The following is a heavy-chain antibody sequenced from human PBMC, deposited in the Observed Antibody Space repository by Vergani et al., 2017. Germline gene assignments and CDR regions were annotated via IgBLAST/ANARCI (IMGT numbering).Heavy chain of an antibody. D-gene: IGHD2-15*01. V-gene: IGHV4-61*02. CDR3: ARRSGGYYSGGKVHPLRTAFDV. J-gene: IGHJ3*01. Sequence: QLQESGPGLVKPSATLSLTCTMSGGSISAGYYFWSWIRQPAGKGLEWLGHISASGNASHSPSLKTRVSMSVDTSKNQFSLTVTSVTAADTAIYFCARRSGGYYSGGKVHPLRTAFDVWGHGTVVTVSS. CDR1: GGSISAGYYF. CDR2: ISASGNA.